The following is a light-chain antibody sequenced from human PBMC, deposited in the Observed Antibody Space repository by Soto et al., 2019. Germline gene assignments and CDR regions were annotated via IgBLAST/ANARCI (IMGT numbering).Light chain of an antibody. CDR3: QQSYRSPYT. V-gene: IGKV1-39*01. J-gene: IGKJ2*01. CDR1: QSINIY. Sequence: IQLTQSPSSLSASVGDRVTVTCRVSQSINIYLNWYQQKPGKAPTLLIYGASTLQSGVPSRFSGGGSRTDFTLTISSLQTEDFATYYCQQSYRSPYTFGQGTKLEI. CDR2: GAS.